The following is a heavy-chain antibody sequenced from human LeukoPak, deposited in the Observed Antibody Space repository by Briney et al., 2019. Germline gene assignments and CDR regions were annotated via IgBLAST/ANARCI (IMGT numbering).Heavy chain of an antibody. Sequence: SETLSLTCAVSGGSISSSNWWSWVRQPPGKGLEWIGEIYHSGSTNYNPSLKSRVTISVDKSKNQFSLKLSSVTAADTAVYYCARDTDYGDLDAFDIWGQGTMVTVSS. D-gene: IGHD4-17*01. CDR2: IYHSGST. J-gene: IGHJ3*02. V-gene: IGHV4-4*02. CDR3: ARDTDYGDLDAFDI. CDR1: GGSISSSNW.